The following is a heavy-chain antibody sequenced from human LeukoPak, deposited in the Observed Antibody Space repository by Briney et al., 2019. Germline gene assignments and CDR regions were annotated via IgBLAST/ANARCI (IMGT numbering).Heavy chain of an antibody. CDR1: GYTFTSYY. CDR3: ARAAMVVLPIDY. Sequence: ASVKVSCKAPGYTFTSYYMHWVRQAPGQGLEWMGIINPSGGSTSYAQKFQGRVTMTRDTSTSTVYMELSSLRSEDTAVYYCARAAMVVLPIDYWGQGTLVTVSS. CDR2: INPSGGST. V-gene: IGHV1-46*01. D-gene: IGHD2-15*01. J-gene: IGHJ4*02.